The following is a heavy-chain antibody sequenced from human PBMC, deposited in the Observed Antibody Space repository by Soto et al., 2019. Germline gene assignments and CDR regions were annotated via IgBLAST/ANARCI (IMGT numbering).Heavy chain of an antibody. Sequence: QVQLVQSGAEEKKPGASVKVSCKASGYTFTSYAMHWVRQAPGQRLEWMGWINAGNGNTKYSQKFQGRVTITRDTPESTAYMDLSSLRSEDTAVYYCARDKLGIGDYWGQGTLVTVSS. J-gene: IGHJ4*02. V-gene: IGHV1-3*05. CDR2: INAGNGNT. CDR3: ARDKLGIGDY. CDR1: GYTFTSYA. D-gene: IGHD7-27*01.